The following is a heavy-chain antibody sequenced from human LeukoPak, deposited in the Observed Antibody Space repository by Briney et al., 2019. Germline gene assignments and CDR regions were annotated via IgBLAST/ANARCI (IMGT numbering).Heavy chain of an antibody. CDR2: INPNSGGT. CDR3: ARLPNGSGGYSFDY. D-gene: IGHD3-10*01. Sequence: ASVKVSCKASGYTFTGYYMHWVRQAPGQGLEWMGWINPNSGGTNYAQKFQGRVTMTRDTSISTAYMELSRLRSDDTAVYYCARLPNGSGGYSFDYWGQGTLVTVSS. J-gene: IGHJ4*02. V-gene: IGHV1-2*02. CDR1: GYTFTGYY.